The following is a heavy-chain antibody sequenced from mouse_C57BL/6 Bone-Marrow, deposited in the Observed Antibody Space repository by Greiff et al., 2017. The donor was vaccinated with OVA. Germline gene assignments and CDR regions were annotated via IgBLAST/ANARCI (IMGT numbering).Heavy chain of an antibody. Sequence: QVQLQQPGAELVKPGASVKLSCKASGYTFTSYWMHWVKQRPGRGLEWIGRIDPNSGGTKYNEKFKSKATLTVDKPSSTAYMQLISLTSEDSAVYYCARFYSNYVYFDVWGTGTTVTVSS. D-gene: IGHD2-5*01. J-gene: IGHJ1*03. CDR2: IDPNSGGT. CDR3: ARFYSNYVYFDV. CDR1: GYTFTSYW. V-gene: IGHV1-72*01.